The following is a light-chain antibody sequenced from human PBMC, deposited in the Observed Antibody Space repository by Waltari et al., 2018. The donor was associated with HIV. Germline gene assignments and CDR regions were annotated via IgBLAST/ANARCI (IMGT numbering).Light chain of an antibody. Sequence: QSALTQPASVSGSPGQSLTIPCTGTSSDVGGYNLASWYQQHPGKAPKLMIYEVSKRPSGVSNRFSGSKSGNTASLTISGLQAEDEADYYCCAYAGSTTYVIFGGGTKLTVL. CDR3: CAYAGSTTYVI. J-gene: IGLJ2*01. V-gene: IGLV2-23*02. CDR1: SSDVGGYNL. CDR2: EVS.